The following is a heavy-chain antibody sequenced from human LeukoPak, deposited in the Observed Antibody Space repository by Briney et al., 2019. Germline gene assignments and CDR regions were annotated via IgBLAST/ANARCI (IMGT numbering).Heavy chain of an antibody. Sequence: GRSLRLSCAASGFTFSSYGMHWVRQAPGKGLEWVAVISYDGSNKYYADSVKGRFTISRDNAKNSLYLQMNSLRDEDTAVYYCARDPGGYYGSGSYLQYDYWGQGTLVTVSS. V-gene: IGHV3-30*03. CDR1: GFTFSSYG. CDR2: ISYDGSNK. J-gene: IGHJ4*02. D-gene: IGHD3-10*01. CDR3: ARDPGGYYGSGSYLQYDY.